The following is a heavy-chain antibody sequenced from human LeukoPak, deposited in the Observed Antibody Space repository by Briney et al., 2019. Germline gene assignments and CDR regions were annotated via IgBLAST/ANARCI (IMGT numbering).Heavy chain of an antibody. V-gene: IGHV1-69*06. J-gene: IGHJ1*01. D-gene: IGHD2-15*01. CDR3: ARYQRGGSRASFQH. CDR2: IIPIFGTA. CDR1: GGTFSSYA. Sequence: SVKVSCKASGGTFSSYAISWVRQAPGQGLEWMGGIIPIFGTANYAQKFQGRVTITADKSTSTAYMELSSLRSEDTAVYYCARYQRGGSRASFQHWGQGTLVTVSS.